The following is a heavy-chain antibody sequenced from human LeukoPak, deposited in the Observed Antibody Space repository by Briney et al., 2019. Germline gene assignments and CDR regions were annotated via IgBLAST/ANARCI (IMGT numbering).Heavy chain of an antibody. D-gene: IGHD3-22*01. CDR1: GFTFSSYA. V-gene: IGHV3-30*18. Sequence: GGSLRLSCPASGFTFSSYAMSWVRQAPGKGLEWVAVISYDGSNKYYADSVKGRFTISRDNSKNTLYLQMNSLRAEDTAVYYCAKPRSTYYYDSSGYFDYWGQGTLVTVSS. CDR2: ISYDGSNK. J-gene: IGHJ4*02. CDR3: AKPRSTYYYDSSGYFDY.